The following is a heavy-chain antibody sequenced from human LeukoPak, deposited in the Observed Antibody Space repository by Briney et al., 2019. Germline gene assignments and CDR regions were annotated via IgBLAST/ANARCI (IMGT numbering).Heavy chain of an antibody. D-gene: IGHD3-22*01. V-gene: IGHV3-48*01. CDR1: GFTFSSYS. CDR2: ISSSSSPI. Sequence: QPGGSLRLSCAASGFTFSSYSMNWVRQAPGKGLEWVSYISSSSSPIYYADSVKGRFTISRDNAKNSLYLQMNSLRAEDTAVYYCARDRADDDSSGYIYRDFAYWGQGNLVTVS. J-gene: IGHJ4*02. CDR3: ARDRADDDSSGYIYRDFAY.